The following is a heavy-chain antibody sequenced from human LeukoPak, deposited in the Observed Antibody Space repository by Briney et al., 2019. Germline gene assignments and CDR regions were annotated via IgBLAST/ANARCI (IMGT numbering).Heavy chain of an antibody. J-gene: IGHJ5*02. Sequence: ASVKVSCKVSGYTLTELSMHWVRQAPGKGLEWMGGFDPEDGETIYAQKIQGRVTMTEDTSTDTAYMELSSLRSEDTAVYYCATEFGYPQTNWFDPWGQGTLVTVSS. CDR3: ATEFGYPQTNWFDP. CDR1: GYTLTELS. D-gene: IGHD3-22*01. V-gene: IGHV1-24*01. CDR2: FDPEDGET.